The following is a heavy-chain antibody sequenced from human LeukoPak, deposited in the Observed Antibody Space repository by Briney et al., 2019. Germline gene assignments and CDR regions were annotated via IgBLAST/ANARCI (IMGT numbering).Heavy chain of an antibody. V-gene: IGHV4-34*01. CDR3: ARVSVGGYSSSWFPNHYYFDY. J-gene: IGHJ4*02. CDR2: INHSGST. Sequence: PSETLSLTCAVYGGSFSGYYWSWIRQPPGKGLEWIGEINHSGSTNYNPSLKSRVTISVDTSKNQFSLKLSSVTAADTAVYYCARVSVGGYSSSWFPNHYYFDYWGQGTLVTVSS. CDR1: GGSFSGYY. D-gene: IGHD6-13*01.